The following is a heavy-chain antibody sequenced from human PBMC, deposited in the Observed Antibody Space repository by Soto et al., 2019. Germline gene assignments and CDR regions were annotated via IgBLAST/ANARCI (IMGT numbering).Heavy chain of an antibody. V-gene: IGHV3-30-3*01. D-gene: IGHD3-3*01. J-gene: IGHJ4*02. Sequence: QVQLVESGGGVVQPGRSLRLSCAASGFTFSRHTMHWVRQAPGKGLEWVAAISDDGSNTYYADSVKGRFTISRDNSNNTLYLQMYSLCSEDTAVHHCARKVYYDFWSGFNTHPYYFYDWGQGTLVTVSS. CDR2: ISDDGSNT. CDR1: GFTFSRHT. CDR3: ARKVYYDFWSGFNTHPYYFYD.